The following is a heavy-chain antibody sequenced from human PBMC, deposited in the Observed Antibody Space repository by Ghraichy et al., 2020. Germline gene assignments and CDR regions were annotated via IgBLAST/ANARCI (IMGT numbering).Heavy chain of an antibody. V-gene: IGHV2-5*01. CDR3: AHKPPTGTSNWYDYFDF. Sequence: SGPTLVKPTQTLTLTCTFSGFSLTTSGVGVGWFRQPPGKALDWLALIYSSDNKRYSPSLKNKLTITKDTSENQVVLTMTNMDPVDTATYYCAHKPPTGTSNWYDYFDFWGQGTLVTVSS. CDR2: IYSSDNK. D-gene: IGHD6-13*01. J-gene: IGHJ4*02. CDR1: GFSLTTSGVG.